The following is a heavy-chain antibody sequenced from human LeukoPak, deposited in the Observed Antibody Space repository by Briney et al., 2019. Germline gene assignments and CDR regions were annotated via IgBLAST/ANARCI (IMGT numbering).Heavy chain of an antibody. CDR1: GGSISNTNW. Sequence: PSETLSLTCDVSGGSISNTNWWSWVRRPPGQGLEWIGEVSLAGQTNYNPSLNGRVTMSLDESSNQLSLKLTSVTAADTAIYYCARESGAFSPFGFWGQGTLVTVSS. J-gene: IGHJ4*02. CDR3: ARESGAFSPFGF. CDR2: VSLAGQT. D-gene: IGHD1-26*01. V-gene: IGHV4-4*02.